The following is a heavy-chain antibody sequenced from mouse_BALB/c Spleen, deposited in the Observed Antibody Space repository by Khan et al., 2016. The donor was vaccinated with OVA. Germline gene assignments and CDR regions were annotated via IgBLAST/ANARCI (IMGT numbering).Heavy chain of an antibody. Sequence: QVQLQQSGPGLVAPSQSLSITCTISGFSLTNYGVHWVRQPPGKGLEWLVVIWSDGSTTYNSALKSRLTISKDNSKSQVFLKMNSLQTDDTAMYFCARQPYYQYNIREYWGKGTSGNVSS. CDR2: IWSDGST. V-gene: IGHV2-6-1*01. D-gene: IGHD2-10*01. J-gene: IGHJ4*01. CDR3: ARQPYYQYNIREY. CDR1: GFSLTNYG.